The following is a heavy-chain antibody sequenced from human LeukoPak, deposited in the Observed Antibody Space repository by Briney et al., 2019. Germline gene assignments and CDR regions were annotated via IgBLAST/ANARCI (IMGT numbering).Heavy chain of an antibody. CDR1: GGSISSDNYY. CDR3: ARVNYDSKLTWRGFDP. CDR2: IYYSGTT. V-gene: IGHV4-39*07. Sequence: SETLSLTCTVSGGSISSDNYYWGWIRQPPGKGLEWIGSIYYSGTTYYNPSLKSRVTISVDTSKNQFSLKLSSVTAADTAVYYCARVNYDSKLTWRGFDPWGQGTLVTVSS. D-gene: IGHD3-22*01. J-gene: IGHJ5*02.